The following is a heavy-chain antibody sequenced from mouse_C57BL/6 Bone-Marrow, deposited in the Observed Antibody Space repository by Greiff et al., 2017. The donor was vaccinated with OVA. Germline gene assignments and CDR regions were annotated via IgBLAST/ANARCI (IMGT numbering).Heavy chain of an antibody. J-gene: IGHJ1*03. CDR3: ARHGGLRRYFDV. CDR2: ISNLAYSI. Sequence: EVKLVESGGGLVQPGGSLKLSCAASGFTFSDYGMAWVRQAPRKGPEWVAFISNLAYSIYYADTVTGRFTISRENAKNTLYLEMSSLRSEDTAMYYCARHGGLRRYFDVWGTGTTVTVSS. CDR1: GFTFSDYG. V-gene: IGHV5-15*04. D-gene: IGHD2-2*01.